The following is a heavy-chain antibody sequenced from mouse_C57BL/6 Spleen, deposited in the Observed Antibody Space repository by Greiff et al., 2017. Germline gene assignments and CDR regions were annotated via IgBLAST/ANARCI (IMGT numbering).Heavy chain of an antibody. CDR3: TSQRIYYSFDY. CDR2: IDPETGGT. Sequence: QVQLQQSGAELVRPGASVTLSCKASGYTFTDYEMHWVKQTPVHGLEWIGAIDPETGGTAYNQKFKGKAILTADKSSSTAYMELRSLTSEDSAVYYCTSQRIYYSFDYWGQGTTLTVSS. V-gene: IGHV1-15*01. J-gene: IGHJ2*01. CDR1: GYTFTDYE. D-gene: IGHD1-1*01.